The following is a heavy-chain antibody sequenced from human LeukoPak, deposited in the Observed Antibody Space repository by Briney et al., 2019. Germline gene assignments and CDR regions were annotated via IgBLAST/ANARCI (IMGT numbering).Heavy chain of an antibody. V-gene: IGHV3-23*01. J-gene: IGHJ4*02. CDR2: ISGSGDST. D-gene: IGHD6-19*01. CDR1: GFTFSSYA. Sequence: PGGSLRLSCAASGFTFSSYAMSWFRQAPGRGLEWVSGISGSGDSTYYADSVKGRFTISRDNSKNTLYLQMNSLRAEDTALYYCAKMPVSYSSGWSNFDYWGQGTLVTVSS. CDR3: AKMPVSYSSGWSNFDY.